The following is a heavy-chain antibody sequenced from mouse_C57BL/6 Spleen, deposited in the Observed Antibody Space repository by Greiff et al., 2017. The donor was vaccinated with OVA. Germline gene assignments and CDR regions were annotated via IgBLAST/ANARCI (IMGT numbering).Heavy chain of an antibody. J-gene: IGHJ3*01. CDR3: AKGGYDFWFAY. Sequence: LVESGPELVKPGASVKMSCKASGYTFTGYVMHWVKQKPGQGLEWIGYIYPYNDGTKYNEKFKGKATLTSDKSSSTAYMELSSLTSEDSAVYYCAKGGYDFWFAYWGQGTLVTVSA. CDR2: IYPYNDGT. V-gene: IGHV1-14*01. CDR1: GYTFTGYV. D-gene: IGHD2-4*01.